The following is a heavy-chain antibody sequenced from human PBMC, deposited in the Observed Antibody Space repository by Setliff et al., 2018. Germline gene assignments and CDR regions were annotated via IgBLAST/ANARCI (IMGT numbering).Heavy chain of an antibody. V-gene: IGHV4-39*01. J-gene: IGHJ2*01. D-gene: IGHD3-22*01. Sequence: SETLSLTCTVSGGSISSSSYYWGWIRQPPGKGLEWIGSIYYSGSTYYNPSLTSRVTISVDTSKNQFSLKLSSATAADTAVYYCARHHAQYYSDSSGYFYGDWYFDLWGRGTLVTVSS. CDR2: IYYSGST. CDR1: GGSISSSSYY. CDR3: ARHHAQYYSDSSGYFYGDWYFDL.